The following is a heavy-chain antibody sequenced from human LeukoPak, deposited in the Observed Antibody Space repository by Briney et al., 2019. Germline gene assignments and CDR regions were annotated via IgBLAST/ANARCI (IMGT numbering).Heavy chain of an antibody. D-gene: IGHD3-22*01. CDR1: GFTFSSYA. CDR2: ISDSSGST. V-gene: IGHV3-23*01. CDR3: TKDEYYDSSGYYYVVSFDS. Sequence: GGSLRLSCAASGFTFSSYAMSWVRQAPGKGLEWVSAISDSSGSTYYADSVMGRFTISRDNSKNTLYLQMNSLRAEDTAVYYCTKDEYYDSSGYYYVVSFDSWGQGTLVTVSS. J-gene: IGHJ4*02.